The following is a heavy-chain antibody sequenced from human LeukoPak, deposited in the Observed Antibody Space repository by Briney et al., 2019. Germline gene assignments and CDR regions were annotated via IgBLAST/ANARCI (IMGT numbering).Heavy chain of an antibody. J-gene: IGHJ4*02. CDR3: ARIGYCSSTSCYQFFDY. D-gene: IGHD2-2*01. V-gene: IGHV3-21*01. CDR1: GFTFSSYA. CDR2: ISSSSSYI. Sequence: GGSLRLSCAASGFTFSSYAMSWVRQAPGKGLEWVSSISSSSSYIYYADSVKGRFTISRDNAKNSLYLQMNSLRAEDTAVYYCARIGYCSSTSCYQFFDYWGQGTLVTVSS.